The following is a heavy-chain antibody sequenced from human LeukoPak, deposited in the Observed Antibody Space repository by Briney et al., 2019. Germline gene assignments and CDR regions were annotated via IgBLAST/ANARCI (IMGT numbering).Heavy chain of an antibody. CDR2: IYSGGST. CDR3: ARGQTISWYTFDF. CDR1: GFTVDSSY. D-gene: IGHD6-13*01. V-gene: IGHV3-66*01. Sequence: GGSLRLSCAASGFTVDSSYMSWVRRAPGKGLEWVSVIYSGGSTYYGDSVKGRFTISRDNSKNTLYLQMNSLRAEDAAVYYCARGQTISWYTFDFWGQGTLVTVSS. J-gene: IGHJ4*02.